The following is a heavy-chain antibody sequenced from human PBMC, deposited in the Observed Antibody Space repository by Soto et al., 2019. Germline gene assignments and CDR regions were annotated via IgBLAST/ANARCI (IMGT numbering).Heavy chain of an antibody. D-gene: IGHD3-22*01. Sequence: EVQLLESGGGLVQPGGSLRLSCAASGFTFSSYAMSWVRQAPGKGLEWVSASSGSGGSTYYADSVKGRFTISRDNSKHTLYLQMNSLRAEDTAVYYCAKGHYYDSSGYPYYGMDVWGQGTTVTVSS. CDR2: SSGSGGST. CDR1: GFTFSSYA. V-gene: IGHV3-23*01. CDR3: AKGHYYDSSGYPYYGMDV. J-gene: IGHJ6*02.